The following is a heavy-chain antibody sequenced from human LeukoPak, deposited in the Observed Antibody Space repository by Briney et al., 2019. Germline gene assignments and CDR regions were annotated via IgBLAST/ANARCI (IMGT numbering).Heavy chain of an antibody. J-gene: IGHJ4*02. CDR3: ARWRPYFYDSSGYVDY. D-gene: IGHD3-22*01. CDR1: GDSMTLYY. V-gene: IGHV4-59*01. CDR2: MYYGGSP. Sequence: PSETLSLTCTVSGDSMTLYYWSWIRQSPGKGLEWIGNMYYGGSPDYNPSLKSRVTISIDTSKNQFSLRLTSVTAADTAVYYCARWRPYFYDSSGYVDYWGQGTLVTVSS.